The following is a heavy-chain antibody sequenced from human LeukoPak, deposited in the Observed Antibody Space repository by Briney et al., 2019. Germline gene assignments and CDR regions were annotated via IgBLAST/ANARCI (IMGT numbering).Heavy chain of an antibody. V-gene: IGHV3-48*03. CDR2: ISSSGSTI. Sequence: PGGSLRLSCAASGFTFSSYEMNWVRQAPGKGLEWVSYISSSGSTICYADSVKGRFTISRDNAKNSLYLQMNSLRAEDTAVYYCAREARYWYFDLWGRGTLVTVSS. CDR3: AREARYWYFDL. J-gene: IGHJ2*01. CDR1: GFTFSSYE. D-gene: IGHD6-6*01.